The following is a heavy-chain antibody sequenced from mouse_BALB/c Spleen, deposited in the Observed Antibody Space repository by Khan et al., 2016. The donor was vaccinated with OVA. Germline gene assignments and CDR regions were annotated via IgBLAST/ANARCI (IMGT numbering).Heavy chain of an antibody. CDR1: GYTFTTAG. Sequence: QIQLVQSGPELQKPGETVRISCKASGYTFTTAGMQWVQKMPGKGLKWIGWINTHSGVPKYAEDLKGRFALSLATSASTVSFQITNLKNEDTATFSGATGVAAFYRDGGGAMDYWGQGTSVTVSA. D-gene: IGHD2-12*01. J-gene: IGHJ4*01. CDR3: ATGVAAFYRDGGGAMDY. CDR2: INTHSGVP. V-gene: IGHV9-4*02.